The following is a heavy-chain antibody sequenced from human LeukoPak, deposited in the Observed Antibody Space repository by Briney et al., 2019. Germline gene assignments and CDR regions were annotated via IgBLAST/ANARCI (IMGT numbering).Heavy chain of an antibody. J-gene: IGHJ6*03. CDR1: GGSISSYY. V-gene: IGHV4-59*01. CDR3: ARAVWSGFAYYYYYMDV. Sequence: SETLSLTCTVSGGSISSYYWSWIRQPPGKGLEWIGYIYYSGSTNYNPSLKSRVTISVDTSKNQFSLKLSSVTAADTAVYYCARAVWSGFAYYYYYMDVWGKGTTVTVSS. CDR2: IYYSGST. D-gene: IGHD3-3*01.